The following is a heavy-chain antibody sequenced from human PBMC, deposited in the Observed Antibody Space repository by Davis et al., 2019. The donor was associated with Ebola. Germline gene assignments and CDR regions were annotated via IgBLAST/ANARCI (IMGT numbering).Heavy chain of an antibody. CDR1: GYTFTSYY. CDR2: INPSGGST. V-gene: IGHV1-46*01. Sequence: ASVKVSCKASGYTFTSYYMHWVRQAPGQGLEWMGIINPSGGSTSYAQKFQGRVTMTRDTSTSTVYMELSSLRSEDTAVYYCARDQAVRELLNVDYYYGMDVWGQGTTVTVSS. CDR3: ARDQAVRELLNVDYYYGMDV. D-gene: IGHD1-26*01. J-gene: IGHJ6*02.